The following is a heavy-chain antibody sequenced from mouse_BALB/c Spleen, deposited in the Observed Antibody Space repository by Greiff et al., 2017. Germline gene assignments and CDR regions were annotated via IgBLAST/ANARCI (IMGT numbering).Heavy chain of an antibody. CDR2: ISTYSGNT. CDR3: ARDTTATSWFAD. Sequence: QVQLQQSGPELVRPGVSVKISCKGSGYTFTDDAMHWVKQSHAKSLVWIGVISTYSGNTNYNQKFKGKATMTVDKSSSTAYMDLARLTSEDSAIYYGARDTTATSWFADWGQGTLVTVSA. J-gene: IGHJ3*01. V-gene: IGHV1-67*01. CDR1: GYTFTDDA. D-gene: IGHD1-2*01.